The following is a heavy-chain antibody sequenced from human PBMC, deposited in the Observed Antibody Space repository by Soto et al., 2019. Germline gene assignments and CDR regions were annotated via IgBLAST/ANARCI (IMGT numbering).Heavy chain of an antibody. CDR2: IYYSGST. CDR3: ARHAAHYNWFDP. CDR1: GGSISSSSYY. J-gene: IGHJ5*02. V-gene: IGHV4-39*01. Sequence: PSETLSLTCTVSGGSISSSSYYWGWIRQPPGKGLEWIGSIYYSGSTYYNPSLKSRVTISVDTSKNQFSLKLSSVTAADTAVYYCARHAAHYNWFDPWGQGTLVTVS.